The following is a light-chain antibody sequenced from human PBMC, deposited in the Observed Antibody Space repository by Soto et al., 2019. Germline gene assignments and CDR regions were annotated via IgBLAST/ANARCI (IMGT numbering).Light chain of an antibody. V-gene: IGKV3-20*01. J-gene: IGKJ4*01. CDR1: QSVSSSY. CDR2: GAS. Sequence: EIALTQSPGTLSLSPGERATLSCRASQSVSSSYLAWYQQKPGQAPRLLIYGASSRATGIPDRFSGSGSGTDFTLTISRLEPEDFAVYYCQQYGSSLSVTFGGGTKVDIK. CDR3: QQYGSSLSVT.